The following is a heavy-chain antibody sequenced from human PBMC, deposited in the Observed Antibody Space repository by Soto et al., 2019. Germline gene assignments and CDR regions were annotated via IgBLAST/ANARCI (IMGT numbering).Heavy chain of an antibody. V-gene: IGHV3-23*01. CDR1: GFTFSSYA. CDR3: AILTALLVYYGSGSSFDY. J-gene: IGHJ4*02. D-gene: IGHD3-10*01. Sequence: EVQLLESGGGLVQPGGSLRLSCAASGFTFSSYAMSWVRQAPGKGLEWVSAISGSGGSTYYADSVKGRFTISRDNSKNTLYLQMNSLRAEDTAVYYCAILTALLVYYGSGSSFDYWGQGTLVTVSS. CDR2: ISGSGGST.